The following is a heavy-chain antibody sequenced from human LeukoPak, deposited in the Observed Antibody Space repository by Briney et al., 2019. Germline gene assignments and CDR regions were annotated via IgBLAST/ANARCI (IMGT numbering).Heavy chain of an antibody. CDR3: ARWAQRLDV. CDR2: IFYSGST. Sequence: SETLSLTCTVSGGSISSFYWSWIRQPPGKGLEWIGYIFYSGSTNYNPSLKSRVTISVDTSKNQFSLKLSSVTAADTAVYYCARWAQRLDVWGQGTTATVSS. J-gene: IGHJ6*02. CDR1: GGSISSFY. V-gene: IGHV4-59*01.